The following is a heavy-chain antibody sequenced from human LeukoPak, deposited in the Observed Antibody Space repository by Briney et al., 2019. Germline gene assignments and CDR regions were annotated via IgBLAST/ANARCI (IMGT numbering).Heavy chain of an antibody. V-gene: IGHV1-46*01. Sequence: PWASVKVSCKASGYSFTSYYMHWVRQAPGQGLEWMGIINPSGGSTSYAQKFQGRVTMTRDTSTSTVYMELSSLRSEDTAVYYCAREWTPNYYDSSGYLDYWGQGTLVTVSS. D-gene: IGHD3-22*01. CDR2: INPSGGST. J-gene: IGHJ4*02. CDR1: GYSFTSYY. CDR3: AREWTPNYYDSSGYLDY.